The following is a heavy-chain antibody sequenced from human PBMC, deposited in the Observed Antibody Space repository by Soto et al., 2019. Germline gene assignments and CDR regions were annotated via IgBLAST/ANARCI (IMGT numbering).Heavy chain of an antibody. J-gene: IGHJ6*02. CDR1: GGSFSGYY. Sequence: SETLSLTCAVYGGSFSGYYCIWIRQPPFKWLEWIVEINHSGSTNYNPSLKSRVTISVDTSKNQFSLKLSSVTAADTAVYYCARDYRTGVFYYYGTDVWGQGTTVTVSS. D-gene: IGHD2-8*02. V-gene: IGHV4-34*01. CDR3: ARDYRTGVFYYYGTDV. CDR2: INHSGST.